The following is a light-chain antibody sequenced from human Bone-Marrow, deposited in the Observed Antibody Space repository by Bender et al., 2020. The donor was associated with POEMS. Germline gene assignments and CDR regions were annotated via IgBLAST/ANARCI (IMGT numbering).Light chain of an antibody. CDR3: SSYTRSNTCV. J-gene: IGLJ3*02. Sequence: QSALTQPPSASGSPGQSVTISCSGTSGYNHVSWYQQYPGKAPKLIIYLVNNRPSGVSYRFSGSKSGNTASLTISGLQAEDEADYYCSSYTRSNTCVFGGGTKLTVL. V-gene: IGLV2-14*01. CDR2: LVN. CDR1: SGYNH.